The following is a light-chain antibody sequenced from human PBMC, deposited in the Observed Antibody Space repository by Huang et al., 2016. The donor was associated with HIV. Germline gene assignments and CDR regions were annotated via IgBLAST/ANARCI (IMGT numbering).Light chain of an antibody. CDR2: DAS. V-gene: IGKV1-33*01. CDR3: QHFDNLALT. J-gene: IGKJ4*01. Sequence: DIQMTQSPSSLSASVGDRVTITCQASQDISNYLNWYQQKPGKAPKLLIYDASNLETGVPSRFSGSGSGTDFTFTISSLQPEDIATYYCQHFDNLALTFGGGTMEQIK. CDR1: QDISNY.